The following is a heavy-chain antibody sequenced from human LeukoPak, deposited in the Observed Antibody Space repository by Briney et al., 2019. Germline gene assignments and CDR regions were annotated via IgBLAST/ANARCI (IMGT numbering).Heavy chain of an antibody. D-gene: IGHD3-10*01. J-gene: IGHJ4*02. CDR2: ISNSSSDI. CDR3: ARDSGYGSGSPFDY. V-gene: IGHV3-21*01. CDR1: GFTFSSYS. Sequence: GGSLRLSCAASGFTFSSYSMNWVRQAPGKGLEWVSYISNSSSDIYYADSVKGRFTISRDNAKNSLYLQMNSLRAEDTAVYYCARDSGYGSGSPFDYWGQGTLVTVSS.